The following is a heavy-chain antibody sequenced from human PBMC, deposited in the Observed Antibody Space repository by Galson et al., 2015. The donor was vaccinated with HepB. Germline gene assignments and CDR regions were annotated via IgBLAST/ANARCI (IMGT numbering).Heavy chain of an antibody. D-gene: IGHD2-8*01. CDR2: INAGNGNT. V-gene: IGHV1-3*01. J-gene: IGHJ6*02. CDR3: ARDRGYCTNGVCYYYYGMDV. CDR1: GYTFTSYA. Sequence: SVKVSCKASGYTFTSYAMHWVRQAPGQRLEWMGWINAGNGNTKYSQKFQGRVTITRDTSASTAYMELSSLRSEDTAVYYCARDRGYCTNGVCYYYYGMDVWGQGTTVTVSS.